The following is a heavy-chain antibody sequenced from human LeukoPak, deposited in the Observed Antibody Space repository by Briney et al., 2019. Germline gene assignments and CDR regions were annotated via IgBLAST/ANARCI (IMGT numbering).Heavy chain of an antibody. CDR3: ATLVGATAADY. Sequence: SETLSLTCTVSGGSISSYYWSWIRQPPGKGLEWIGYIYYSGSTNYNPSLKSRVTISVDKSKNQFSLKLSSVTAADTAVYYCATLVGATAADYWGQGTLVTVSS. CDR1: GGSISSYY. V-gene: IGHV4-59*12. CDR2: IYYSGST. D-gene: IGHD1-26*01. J-gene: IGHJ4*02.